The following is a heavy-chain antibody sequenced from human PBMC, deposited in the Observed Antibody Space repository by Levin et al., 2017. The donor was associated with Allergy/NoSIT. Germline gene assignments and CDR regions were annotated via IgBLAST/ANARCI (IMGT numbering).Heavy chain of an antibody. Sequence: AGGSLRLSCTGSGFTFGDYAMSWVRQVPGKGLEWVGFIRNKAHGGTTEYAASVKGRLTISRDDSKSIAYLQMNSLKTEDTAVYFCARGGPPNYDYNWGSYRDGYFDYWGQGTLVTVSS. V-gene: IGHV3-49*04. D-gene: IGHD3-16*02. CDR3: ARGGPPNYDYNWGSYRDGYFDY. CDR1: GFTFGDYA. CDR2: IRNKAHGGTT. J-gene: IGHJ4*02.